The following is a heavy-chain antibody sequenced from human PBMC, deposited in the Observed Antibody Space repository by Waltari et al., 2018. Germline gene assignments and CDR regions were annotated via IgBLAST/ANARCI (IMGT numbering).Heavy chain of an antibody. CDR1: GYSFTSYW. D-gene: IGHD2-21*02. CDR2: IYPGDSKT. Sequence: EVQLVQSAAEVKKPGESLKISCKGSGYSFTSYWIGWVRQMPGEGLEWLGIIYPGDSKTRYSPSLKGQVTISADKSISTAYLQWSSLKASDTAMYYCARIAYCGGDCYPFDYWGQGTLVTVSS. J-gene: IGHJ4*02. V-gene: IGHV5-51*01. CDR3: ARIAYCGGDCYPFDY.